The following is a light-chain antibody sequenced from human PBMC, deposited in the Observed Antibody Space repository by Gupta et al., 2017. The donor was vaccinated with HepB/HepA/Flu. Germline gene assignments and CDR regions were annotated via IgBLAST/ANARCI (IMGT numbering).Light chain of an antibody. V-gene: IGKV1-5*03. Sequence: DIQMTQSPSTLSASVGDRVTITCRASRTISSWLAWYQHKPGKAPKLLIYQASNLETGVPSRFSGSGSGTEFTLTISSLQPDDFATYYCQQDNSPFTFGHGTNVDIK. CDR3: QQDNSPFT. J-gene: IGKJ3*01. CDR1: RTISSW. CDR2: QAS.